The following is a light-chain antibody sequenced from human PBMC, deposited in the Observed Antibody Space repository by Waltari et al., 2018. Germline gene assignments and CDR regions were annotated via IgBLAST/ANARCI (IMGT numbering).Light chain of an antibody. CDR2: DVS. J-gene: IGLJ2*01. V-gene: IGLV2-23*02. CDR3: CSYAGSSTHVL. CDR1: SSDVGCYNY. Sequence: QSALTQPASVSGSPGQSTTISCTATSSDVGCYNYVSWYQQYPGKAPKLMIYDVSKLPSGVSNRVSGSKSGNTASLTISGLQAEDEADYYCCSYAGSSTHVLFGGGTKLTVL.